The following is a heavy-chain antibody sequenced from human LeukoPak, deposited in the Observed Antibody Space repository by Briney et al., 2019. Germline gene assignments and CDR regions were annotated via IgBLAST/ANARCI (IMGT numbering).Heavy chain of an antibody. D-gene: IGHD3-10*01. J-gene: IGHJ4*02. V-gene: IGHV4-4*07. CDR1: GGSISSYY. CDR3: ERGGYYYGSGSLEFDY. Sequence: PSETLSLTCTVSGGSISSYYWSWIRQPAGEGLEWIGRIYTSGSTNYNPSLKSRVTMSVDTSKNQFSLKLSSVTAADTAVYYCERGGYYYGSGSLEFDYWGQGTLVTVSS. CDR2: IYTSGST.